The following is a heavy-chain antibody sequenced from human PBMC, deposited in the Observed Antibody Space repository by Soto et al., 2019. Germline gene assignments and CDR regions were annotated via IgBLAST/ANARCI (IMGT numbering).Heavy chain of an antibody. V-gene: IGHV3-30*03. CDR2: ISYDGSNK. J-gene: IGHJ4*02. CDR1: GFTFSSYG. D-gene: IGHD2-15*01. Sequence: GGSLRLSCAASGFTFSSYGMHWVRQAPGKGLEWVAVISYDGSNKYYADSVKGRFTISRDNSKNTLYLQMNSLRAEDTAVYYCALGYCSGGSCYPRIDYWGQGTLVTVSS. CDR3: ALGYCSGGSCYPRIDY.